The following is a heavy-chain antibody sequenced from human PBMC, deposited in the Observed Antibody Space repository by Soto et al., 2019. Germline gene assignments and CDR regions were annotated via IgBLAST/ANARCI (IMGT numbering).Heavy chain of an antibody. V-gene: IGHV1-3*01. Sequence: ASVKVSWKASGYTFTSYSMHWVLQAPGQRLEWMGWINAGNGNTKYSQKFQGRVTITRDTSASTAYMELSSLRSEDTAVYYCARSTMVRGVTPWGQGTLVTVSS. CDR2: INAGNGNT. CDR3: ARSTMVRGVTP. D-gene: IGHD3-10*01. CDR1: GYTFTSYS. J-gene: IGHJ5*02.